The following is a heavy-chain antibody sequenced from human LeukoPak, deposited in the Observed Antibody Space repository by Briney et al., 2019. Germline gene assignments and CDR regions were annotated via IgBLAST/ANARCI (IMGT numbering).Heavy chain of an antibody. V-gene: IGHV3-30*02. CDR2: IRYDATNT. CDR3: AKEHNYGLDYFDY. Sequence: PGGSLRLSCAASGFSFSSYGMHWVRQAPGKGLEWVAFIRYDATNTYYADSVKGRFTISRDNSKNTLFLQMNSLRAEDTAVYYCAKEHNYGLDYFDYWGQGTLVTISS. D-gene: IGHD5-18*01. CDR1: GFSFSSYG. J-gene: IGHJ4*02.